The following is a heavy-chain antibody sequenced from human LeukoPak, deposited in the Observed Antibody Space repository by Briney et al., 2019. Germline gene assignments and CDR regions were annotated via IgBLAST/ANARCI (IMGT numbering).Heavy chain of an antibody. CDR1: GGTFSSYA. Sequence: SVKVSCKASGGTFSSYAISWVRQVPGQGLEWMGGIIPIFGTANYAQKFQGRVTITADESTSTAYMELSSLRSEDTAVYYCAREDIVVVPAARNYGMDVWGQGTTVTVSS. CDR3: AREDIVVVPAARNYGMDV. CDR2: IIPIFGTA. D-gene: IGHD2-2*01. V-gene: IGHV1-69*01. J-gene: IGHJ6*02.